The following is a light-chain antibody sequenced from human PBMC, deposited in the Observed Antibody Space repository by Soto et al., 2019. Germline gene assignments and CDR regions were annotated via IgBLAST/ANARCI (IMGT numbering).Light chain of an antibody. CDR3: QQYFSSRT. CDR1: QSVGSDY. V-gene: IGKV3-20*01. Sequence: EIVLTQSPGTLSLSPGERATLSCRASQSVGSDYLAWYQQKPGQTPRLLIYGASTRATGFPDRFSGSGSGTDFTLTISRLEPEDLAVYYCQQYFSSRTFGGGTKVEIK. CDR2: GAS. J-gene: IGKJ4*01.